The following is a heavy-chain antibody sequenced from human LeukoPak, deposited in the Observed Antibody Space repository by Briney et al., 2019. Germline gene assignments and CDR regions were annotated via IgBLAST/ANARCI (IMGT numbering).Heavy chain of an antibody. CDR3: ARGHYDFWSGYYTGHYYYMDV. V-gene: IGHV1-2*02. Sequence: ASVKVSCKASGYTFTGYYMHWVRQAPGQGLEWMGWINPNSGGTNYAQKFQGRVTMTRDTSISTAYMELSRPRSDDTAVYYCARGHYDFWSGYYTGHYYYMDVWGRGTTVTVSS. CDR1: GYTFTGYY. D-gene: IGHD3-3*01. CDR2: INPNSGGT. J-gene: IGHJ6*03.